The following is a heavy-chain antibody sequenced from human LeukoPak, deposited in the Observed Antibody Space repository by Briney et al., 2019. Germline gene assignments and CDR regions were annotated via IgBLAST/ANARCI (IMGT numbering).Heavy chain of an antibody. CDR3: ARGEYYYDSSGLDY. CDR2: IWYDGSNK. D-gene: IGHD3-22*01. V-gene: IGHV3-33*01. J-gene: IGHJ4*02. CDR1: GFTFSSYG. Sequence: GGSLRLSCAASGFTFSSYGMHWVRQAPGKGLEWVAVIWYDGSNKYYADSVKGRFTISRDNSKNTLYLQMNSLRAEDTAVYYYARGEYYYDSSGLDYWGQGTLVTVSS.